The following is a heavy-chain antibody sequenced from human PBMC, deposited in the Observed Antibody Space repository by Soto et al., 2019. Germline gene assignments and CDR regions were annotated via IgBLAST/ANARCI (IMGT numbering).Heavy chain of an antibody. J-gene: IGHJ4*02. CDR1: GFTFSSYA. CDR2: ISGSGCST. V-gene: IGHV3-23*01. CDR3: ARDMSVMVRGEIDY. Sequence: LRLSWAASGFTFSSYAMSWVRQAPGKGLEWVSGISGSGCSTYYADSVKGRFTISRDNSXXXXXXQXKXLKXXXTAVYYCARDMSVMVRGEIDYWGQVTLVTVSS. D-gene: IGHD3-10*01.